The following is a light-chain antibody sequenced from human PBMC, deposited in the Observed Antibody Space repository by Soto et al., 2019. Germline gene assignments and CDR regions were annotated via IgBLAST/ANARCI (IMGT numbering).Light chain of an antibody. CDR2: WAS. Sequence: DIVMTQSPDSLAVSLGERATINCKSSQSVLYSSNNKNYLAWYQQKPGQPPKLLIYWASTRESGVPDRFSGSGSGTDFTLTISILQAEDEAVYYCQQYYSTPITFGGGTKVEIK. CDR1: QSVLYSSNNKNY. J-gene: IGKJ4*01. V-gene: IGKV4-1*01. CDR3: QQYYSTPIT.